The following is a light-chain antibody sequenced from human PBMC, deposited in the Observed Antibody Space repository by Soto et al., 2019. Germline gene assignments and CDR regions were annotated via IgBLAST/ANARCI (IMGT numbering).Light chain of an antibody. J-gene: IGLJ1*01. CDR2: EVT. CDR1: NVGEYDY. V-gene: IGLV2-8*01. Sequence: QSALTQPPSASGSPGQSVTISCTGSNVGEYDYVSWYQQHPGKAPKLMIHEVTKRPSGVPDRFSGSKSGNTASLIISGLQADDEAEYFCSSYSTTNTLVFGSGTKVTVL. CDR3: SSYSTTNTLV.